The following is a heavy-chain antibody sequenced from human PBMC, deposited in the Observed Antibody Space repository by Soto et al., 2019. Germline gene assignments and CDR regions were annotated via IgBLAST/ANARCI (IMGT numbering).Heavy chain of an antibody. CDR2: ISYDGSNK. J-gene: IGHJ6*02. D-gene: IGHD1-7*01. CDR3: AREEVGPRAGITGTRLYYYYYGMDV. CDR1: GFTFSSYA. Sequence: QVQLVESGGGVVQPGRSLRLSCAASGFTFSSYAMHWVRQAPGKGLEWVAVISYDGSNKYYADSVKGRFTISRDNSKNTLYLQMNSMRAEDTAVYYCAREEVGPRAGITGTRLYYYYYGMDVWGQGTTVTVSS. V-gene: IGHV3-30-3*01.